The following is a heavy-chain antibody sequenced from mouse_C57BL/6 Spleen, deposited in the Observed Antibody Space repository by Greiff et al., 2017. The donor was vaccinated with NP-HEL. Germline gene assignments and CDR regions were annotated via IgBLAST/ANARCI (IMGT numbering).Heavy chain of an antibody. Sequence: VQLVESGAELARPGASVKLSCKASGYTFTSYGISWVKQRTGQGLEWIGEIYPRSGNTYYNEKFKGKATLTADKSSSTAYMELRSLTSEDSAVYFCAVLRSYYFDYWGQGTTLTVSS. CDR2: IYPRSGNT. CDR1: GYTFTSYG. CDR3: AVLRSYYFDY. V-gene: IGHV1-81*01. J-gene: IGHJ2*01. D-gene: IGHD1-1*01.